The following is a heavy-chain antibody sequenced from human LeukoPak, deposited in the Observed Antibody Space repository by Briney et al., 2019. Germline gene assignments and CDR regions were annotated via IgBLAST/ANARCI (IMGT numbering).Heavy chain of an antibody. CDR1: GFTFSNYA. CDR2: ISNNGGST. D-gene: IGHD1-26*01. CDR3: ARGDSGSHLDY. V-gene: IGHV3-64*01. Sequence: PGGSLRLSCAASGFTFSNYAMHWVRQAPGKGLEYVSAISNNGGSTYYANSVKGRFTISRDNSKNTLSLQMGSLRAEDKAVYYCARGDSGSHLDYWGQGSLVTVSS. J-gene: IGHJ4*02.